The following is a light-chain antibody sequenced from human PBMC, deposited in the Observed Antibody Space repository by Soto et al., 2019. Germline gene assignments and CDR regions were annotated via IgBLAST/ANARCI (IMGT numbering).Light chain of an antibody. V-gene: IGLV2-23*01. CDR1: SSDVGTYNL. CDR3: CSYVRTSHWV. J-gene: IGLJ3*02. Sequence: QSALTQPASVSGSPGQSITISCTGASSDVGTYNLVSWYQQHPLKAPKLMIYEATKRPSGVSNRFSGSKSGNTASLTISGLQAEDEADYYCCSYVRTSHWVFGGGTKLTVL. CDR2: EAT.